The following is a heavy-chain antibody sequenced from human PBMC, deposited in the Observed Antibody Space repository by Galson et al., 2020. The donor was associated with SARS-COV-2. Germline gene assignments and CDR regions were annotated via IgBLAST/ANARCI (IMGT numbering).Heavy chain of an antibody. CDR3: ARDVHSSSIDY. CDR2: ISHDGSTK. J-gene: IGHJ4*02. V-gene: IGHV3-30*03. D-gene: IGHD6-13*01. Sequence: GGSLRLSCAASGFTFNFYGMHWVRQAPAKGLEWVAVISHDGSTKYYADSVKGRFTISIDNSQNTLYLQMNSLGGEDTAVYYCARDVHSSSIDYWGQGTLVTVSS. CDR1: GFTFNFYG.